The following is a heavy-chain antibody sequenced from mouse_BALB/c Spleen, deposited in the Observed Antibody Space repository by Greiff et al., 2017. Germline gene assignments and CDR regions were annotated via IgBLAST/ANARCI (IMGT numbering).Heavy chain of an antibody. D-gene: IGHD1-2*01. CDR1: GYTFTDYY. V-gene: IGHV1-77*01. CDR2: IYPGSGNT. CDR3: ARSITTATHDY. J-gene: IGHJ2*01. Sequence: QVQLQPSGAELARPGASVKLSCKASGYTFTDYYLNWVKQRTGQGLEWIGEIYPGSGNTYYNEKFKGKATLTADKSSSTAYMQLSSLTSEDSAVYFCARSITTATHDYWGQGTTLTVSS.